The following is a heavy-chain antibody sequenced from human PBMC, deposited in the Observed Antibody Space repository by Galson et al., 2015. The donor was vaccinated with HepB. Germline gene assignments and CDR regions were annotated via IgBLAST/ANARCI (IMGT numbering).Heavy chain of an antibody. V-gene: IGHV1-18*01. D-gene: IGHD6-13*01. CDR2: IIPNNENT. CDR3: ARGIAAVGKGPRLGSYSYYMDV. CDR1: GYSFVTYD. J-gene: IGHJ6*03. Sequence: SVKVSCKASGYSFVTYDLNWVRQAPGQGLEWMGRIIPNNENTNYIQKLQGRVTMTTDTSMSTAYMELRSLRSDDTAVYYCARGIAAVGKGPRLGSYSYYMDVWGKGTTVIVSS.